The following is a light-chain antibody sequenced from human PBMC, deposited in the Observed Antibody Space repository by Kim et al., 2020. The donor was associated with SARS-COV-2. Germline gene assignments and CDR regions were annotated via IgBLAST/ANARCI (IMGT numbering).Light chain of an antibody. J-gene: IGLJ2*01. Sequence: RVTISCYGSSSNIGSNTVNWYQQLPGTAPKLLIYNNEQRTSGVPARFAGSKSGTSASLAISGLQSKDEADYFCAAWDDSLYGLVVFGGGTQLTVL. V-gene: IGLV1-44*01. CDR1: SSNIGSNT. CDR2: NNE. CDR3: AAWDDSLYGLVV.